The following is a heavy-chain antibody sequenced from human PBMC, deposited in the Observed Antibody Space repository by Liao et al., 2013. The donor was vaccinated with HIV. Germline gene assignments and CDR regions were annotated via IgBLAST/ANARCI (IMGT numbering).Heavy chain of an antibody. CDR1: GGSFSNYY. CDR2: INHSGTT. J-gene: IGHJ3*02. V-gene: IGHV4-34*01. Sequence: QVQLQQWGAGLLKPSDTLSLTCAVSGGSFSNYYWTWIRQPPGKGLEWIGEINHSGTTNYNPSLESRVSISVDTSKNHFSLNLTSVTAADTAVYYCARSRLASPFDIWGQGTMVTVSS. D-gene: IGHD3-9*01. CDR3: ARSRLASPFDI.